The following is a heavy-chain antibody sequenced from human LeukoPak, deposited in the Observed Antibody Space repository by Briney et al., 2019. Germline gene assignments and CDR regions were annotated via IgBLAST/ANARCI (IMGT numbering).Heavy chain of an antibody. CDR1: GVSISSSNW. J-gene: IGHJ4*02. CDR2: IYHSGST. V-gene: IGHV4-4*02. Sequence: SETLSLTCAVSGVSISSSNWCSWVRPPPGKGLEWIGEIYHSGSTNYKSSLKSRVTISLDKSKNRFSLRLSSVTAADTAVYYCAVYDGLGDLKDYWGQGTLVTVSS. D-gene: IGHD3-16*01. CDR3: AVYDGLGDLKDY.